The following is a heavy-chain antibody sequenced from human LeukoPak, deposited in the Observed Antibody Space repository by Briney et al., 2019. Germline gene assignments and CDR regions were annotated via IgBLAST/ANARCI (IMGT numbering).Heavy chain of an antibody. Sequence: GRSLRLSCAASGFTFSSYAMHWVRQAPGKGLEWVSYISTSGSTIYYADSVKGRFTISRENAKNSLYLQMNSLRAEDTAIYYCARANYYDSSGYYSYWGQGTLVTVSS. CDR1: GFTFSSYA. CDR2: ISTSGSTI. J-gene: IGHJ4*02. CDR3: ARANYYDSSGYYSY. V-gene: IGHV3-48*03. D-gene: IGHD3-22*01.